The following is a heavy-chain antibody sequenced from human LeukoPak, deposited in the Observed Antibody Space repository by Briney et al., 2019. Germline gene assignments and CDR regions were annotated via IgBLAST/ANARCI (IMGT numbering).Heavy chain of an antibody. D-gene: IGHD1-26*01. CDR1: GGSISSYY. CDR3: ARGLLWEPKNDY. J-gene: IGHJ4*02. CDR2: INHGGST. V-gene: IGHV4-34*01. Sequence: SGTLSLTCTVSGGSISSYYWSWIRQPPGKGLEWIGEINHGGSTNYNPSLKSRVTISVDTSKNQFSLKLTSVTAADTAVYYCARGLLWEPKNDYWGQGTLVTVSS.